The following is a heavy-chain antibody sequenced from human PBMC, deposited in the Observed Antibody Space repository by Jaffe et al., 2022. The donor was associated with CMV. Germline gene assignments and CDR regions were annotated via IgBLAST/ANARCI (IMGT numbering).Heavy chain of an antibody. V-gene: IGHV4-34*01. CDR3: ASGYSYGYSFGYYYMDV. CDR1: GGSFSGYY. CDR2: INHSGST. J-gene: IGHJ6*03. Sequence: QVQLQQWGAGLLKPSETLSLTCAVYGGSFSGYYWSWIRQPPGKGLEWIGEINHSGSTNYNPSLKSRVTISVDTSKNQFSLKLSSVTAADTAVYYCASGYSYGYSFGYYYMDVWGKGTTVTVSS. D-gene: IGHD5-18*01.